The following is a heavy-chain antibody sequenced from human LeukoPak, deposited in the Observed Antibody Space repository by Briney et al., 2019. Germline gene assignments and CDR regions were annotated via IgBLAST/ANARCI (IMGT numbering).Heavy chain of an antibody. CDR2: IYHSGST. Sequence: PSETLSLTCAVSGGSISSSNWWSWVRQPPGKGLEWIGYIYHSGSTYYNPSLKSRVTISVDRSKNQFSLKLSSVTAADTAVYYCARSRNSNYYFDYWGQGTLVTVSS. CDR3: ARSRNSNYYFDY. J-gene: IGHJ4*02. CDR1: GGSISSSNW. D-gene: IGHD4-11*01. V-gene: IGHV4-4*02.